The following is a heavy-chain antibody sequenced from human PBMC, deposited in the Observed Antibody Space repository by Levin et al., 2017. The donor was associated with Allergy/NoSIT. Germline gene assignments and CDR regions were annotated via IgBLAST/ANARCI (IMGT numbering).Heavy chain of an antibody. V-gene: IGHV3-30*04. CDR3: ARDRDAFDI. Sequence: LSLTCAASGFTFSSYAMHWVRQAPGKGLEWVAVISYDGSNKYYADSVKGRFTISRDNSKNTLYLQMNSLRAEDTAVYYCARDRDAFDIWGQGTMVTVSS. CDR1: GFTFSSYA. J-gene: IGHJ3*02. CDR2: ISYDGSNK.